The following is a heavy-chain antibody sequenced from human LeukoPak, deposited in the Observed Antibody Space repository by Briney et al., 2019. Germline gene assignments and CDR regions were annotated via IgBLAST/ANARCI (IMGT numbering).Heavy chain of an antibody. Sequence: PSETLSLTCTVSGGSISSGSYYWSWIRQPAEKGLEWIGRIYTSGSTNYNPSLKSRVTISVDTSKNQFSLKLSSVTAADTAVYYCARGHYYDSSGYYAVFDYWGQGTLVTVSS. CDR3: ARGHYYDSSGYYAVFDY. CDR2: IYTSGST. J-gene: IGHJ4*02. V-gene: IGHV4-61*02. CDR1: GGSISSGSYY. D-gene: IGHD3-22*01.